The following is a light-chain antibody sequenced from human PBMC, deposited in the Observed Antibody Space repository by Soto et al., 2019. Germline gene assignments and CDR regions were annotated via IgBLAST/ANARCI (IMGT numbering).Light chain of an antibody. CDR2: DAS. Sequence: DIQMTQSPSSLSASVGDRVTITCQASQDISNYLNWYQQKPGKAPKLLIYDASNLETGVPSRFGGSGSGTDFTFTISSLQPEDIATYYCQQYDNLPMYTFGQGTKVEIK. V-gene: IGKV1-33*01. J-gene: IGKJ2*01. CDR1: QDISNY. CDR3: QQYDNLPMYT.